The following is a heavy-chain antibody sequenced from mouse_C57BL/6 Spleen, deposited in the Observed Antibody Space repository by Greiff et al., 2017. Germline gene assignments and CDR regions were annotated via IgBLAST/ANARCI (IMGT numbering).Heavy chain of an antibody. CDR1: GYTFTDYY. J-gene: IGHJ2*01. D-gene: IGHD3-3*01. CDR3: AREGWEDYIDY. V-gene: IGHV1-26*01. CDR2: INPNNGGT. Sequence: VQLQQSGPELVKPGASVKISCKASGYTFTDYYMNWVKQSHGKSLEWIGDINPNNGGTSYNQKFKGKATLTVDKSSSTAYMELRSLTSEDSAVYYCAREGWEDYIDYWGQGTTLTVSS.